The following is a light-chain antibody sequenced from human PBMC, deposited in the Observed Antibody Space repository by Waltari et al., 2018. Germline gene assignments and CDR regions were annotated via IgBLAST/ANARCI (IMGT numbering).Light chain of an antibody. CDR1: QTINSH. Sequence: EIVMTQSPATLSVSPGERPAPSCRASQTINSHLAWYQLKPGQAPRLLMYRASTRATGIPARFSGSGSETEFTLTISSLQSEDFAVYSCQQYNNWPITFGQGTRLEIK. CDR2: RAS. V-gene: IGKV3-15*01. J-gene: IGKJ5*01. CDR3: QQYNNWPIT.